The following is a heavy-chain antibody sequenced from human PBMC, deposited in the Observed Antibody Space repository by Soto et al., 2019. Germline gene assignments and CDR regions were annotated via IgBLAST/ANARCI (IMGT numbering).Heavy chain of an antibody. Sequence: SQTLSLTCAISGDSVSGNSAAWNWIRQSPSRGLEWLGRTYYRSRWYNDYAVSVKSRITVTPDTSKNQFSLHLNSVTPEDTAVYYCASDFPYYVSRDSYLAYCGQGALVTVSS. D-gene: IGHD3-3*01. V-gene: IGHV6-1*01. CDR3: ASDFPYYVSRDSYLAY. CDR1: GDSVSGNSAA. J-gene: IGHJ4*02. CDR2: TYYRSRWYN.